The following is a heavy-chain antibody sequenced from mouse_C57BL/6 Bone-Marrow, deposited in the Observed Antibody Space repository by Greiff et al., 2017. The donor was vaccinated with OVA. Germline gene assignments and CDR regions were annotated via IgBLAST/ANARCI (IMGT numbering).Heavy chain of an antibody. V-gene: IGHV1-5*01. Sequence: EVQLQQSGTVLARPGASVKMSCKTSGYTFTSYWMHWVKQRPGQGLEWIGAIYPGNSETSYNQKFKGKAKLQAVTSASTAYMELSSLTNEDSAVYYCTGDYDYSWFAYWGQGTLVTVSA. J-gene: IGHJ3*01. CDR2: IYPGNSET. CDR3: TGDYDYSWFAY. CDR1: GYTFTSYW. D-gene: IGHD2-4*01.